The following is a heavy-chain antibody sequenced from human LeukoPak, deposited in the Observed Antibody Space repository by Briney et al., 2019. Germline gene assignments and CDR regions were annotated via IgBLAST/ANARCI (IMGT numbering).Heavy chain of an antibody. CDR1: GGSINSNSYY. CDR2: IYYSGST. D-gene: IGHD3-16*01. CDR3: ARGGGYFNY. V-gene: IGHV4-39*07. J-gene: IGHJ4*02. Sequence: SETLSLTCTVSGGSINSNSYYWGWIRQPPGKGLEWIGSIYYSGSTYYNPSLKSRVTISVDTSKNQFSLKLSSVTAADTAVYYCARGGGYFNYWGQGTLVTVSS.